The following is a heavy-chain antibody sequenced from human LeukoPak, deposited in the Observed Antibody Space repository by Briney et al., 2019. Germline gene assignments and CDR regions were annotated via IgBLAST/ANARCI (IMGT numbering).Heavy chain of an antibody. Sequence: GGSLRLSCAASGFTVSSNYMSWVRQAPGKGLEWVSVIYSGSSTYYADSVKGRFTISRDNSKNTLYLQMNSLRAEDTAVYYCARDIAAAGKGDYWGQGTLVTVSS. V-gene: IGHV3-66*01. J-gene: IGHJ4*02. CDR3: ARDIAAAGKGDY. D-gene: IGHD6-13*01. CDR2: IYSGSST. CDR1: GFTVSSNY.